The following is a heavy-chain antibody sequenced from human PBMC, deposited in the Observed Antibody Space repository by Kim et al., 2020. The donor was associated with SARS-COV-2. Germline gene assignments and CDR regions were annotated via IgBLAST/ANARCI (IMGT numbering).Heavy chain of an antibody. CDR3: ARFLYSSSSLDY. J-gene: IGHJ4*02. CDR2: IYYSGST. Sequence: SETLSLTCTVSGGSISSYYWSWIRQPPGKGLEWIGYIYYSGSTNYNPSLKSRVTISVDTSKNQFSLKLSSVTAADTAVYYCARFLYSSSSLDYWGQGTLVTVSS. CDR1: GGSISSYY. V-gene: IGHV4-59*08. D-gene: IGHD6-6*01.